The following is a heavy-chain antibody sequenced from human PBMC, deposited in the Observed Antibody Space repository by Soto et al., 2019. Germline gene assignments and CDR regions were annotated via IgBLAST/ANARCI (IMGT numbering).Heavy chain of an antibody. V-gene: IGHV3-48*02. CDR2: ISSGGNTI. Sequence: GGSLRHSCAASGFTFSHYNMNWVRQAPGKGLEWVSYISSGGNTIYYADSVKGRFTISRDNAKNSLYLQMKSLREEDKAVYYCARDARSDTAMVTHYYYGMDVWGQGTTVTVSS. J-gene: IGHJ6*02. CDR1: GFTFSHYN. D-gene: IGHD5-18*01. CDR3: ARDARSDTAMVTHYYYGMDV.